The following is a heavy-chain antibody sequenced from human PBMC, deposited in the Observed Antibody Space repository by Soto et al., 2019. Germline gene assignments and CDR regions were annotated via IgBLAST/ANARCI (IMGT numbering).Heavy chain of an antibody. V-gene: IGHV3-30*18. CDR2: ISYDGSNK. CDR3: AKVNKGGYGMDV. CDR1: GFTFSSYG. D-gene: IGHD3-16*01. J-gene: IGHJ6*02. Sequence: GGSLRLSCAASGFTFSSYGMHWVRQAPGKGLEWVAVISYDGSNKYYADSVKGRFTISRDNSKNTLYLQMNSLRDEDTAVYYCAKVNKGGYGMDVWGQGTTVTVSS.